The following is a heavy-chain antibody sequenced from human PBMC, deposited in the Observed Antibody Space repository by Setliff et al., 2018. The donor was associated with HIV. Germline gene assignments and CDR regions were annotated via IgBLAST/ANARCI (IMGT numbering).Heavy chain of an antibody. V-gene: IGHV4-39*01. CDR1: GGSIRSSSSY. CDR2: IYYSGST. D-gene: IGHD2-15*01. CDR3: ARVVDADYLDY. J-gene: IGHJ4*02. Sequence: PSETLSLTCTVSGGSIRSSSSYWGWIRQPPGKGLEWIGIIYYSGSTYYKPSLKSRVTISVDTSKNQFSLKLNSVTAADTAMYYCARVVDADYLDYWGQGPRSPSPQ.